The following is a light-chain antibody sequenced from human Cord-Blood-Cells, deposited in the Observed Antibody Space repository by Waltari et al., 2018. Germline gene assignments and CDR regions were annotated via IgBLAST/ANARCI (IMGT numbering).Light chain of an antibody. Sequence: EIVLTQSPATLSLSPGERATLSCRASQSVSSYLAWYQQKPGQAHRLLIYDASNRATGIPARFSGSGSGTDFTLTISSREPEDFAVYYCQQRSNWPRTFGQGTKLEIK. CDR1: QSVSSY. CDR3: QQRSNWPRT. J-gene: IGKJ2*01. CDR2: DAS. V-gene: IGKV3-11*01.